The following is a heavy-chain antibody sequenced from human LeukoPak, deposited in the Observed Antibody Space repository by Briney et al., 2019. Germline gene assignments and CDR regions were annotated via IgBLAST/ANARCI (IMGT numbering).Heavy chain of an antibody. CDR3: AKSIGGVVVVAADY. Sequence: GGSLRLSCAASGFTFSTYVMTWVRQAPGKGLEWVSVISGSGGTTYYADSVKGRFTLSRDNSKNTVFLQMNSLRAEDTAVYYCAKSIGGVVVVAADYWGQGTLVTVSS. CDR2: ISGSGGTT. V-gene: IGHV3-23*01. CDR1: GFTFSTYV. J-gene: IGHJ4*02. D-gene: IGHD2-15*01.